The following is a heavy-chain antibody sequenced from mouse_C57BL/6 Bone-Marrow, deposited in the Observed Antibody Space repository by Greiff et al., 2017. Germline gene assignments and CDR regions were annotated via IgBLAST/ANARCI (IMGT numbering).Heavy chain of an antibody. CDR3: ARGDGSSYDYFDY. D-gene: IGHD1-1*01. Sequence: QVQLQQSGAELVKPGASVKISCKASGYAFSSYWMNWVKPRPGKGLEWIGQIYPGDGDTNYNGKFKGKATLTADKSSSTAYMQLSSLTSEDSAVYFCARGDGSSYDYFDYWGQGTTLTVSS. J-gene: IGHJ2*01. CDR2: IYPGDGDT. V-gene: IGHV1-80*01. CDR1: GYAFSSYW.